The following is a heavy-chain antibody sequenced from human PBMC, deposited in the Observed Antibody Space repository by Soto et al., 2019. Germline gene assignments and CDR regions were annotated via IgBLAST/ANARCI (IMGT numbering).Heavy chain of an antibody. CDR3: AREDSGRCVVESIPDH. Sequence: QVQLVQSGAEVKKPGASVKVSCKASGYNFTNYYIAWGRQAPGQGRERMGWINTYNGESNHAENLQGRVTMPTDTSPRTAYVVLRSLRSSYTAVEYCAREDSGRCVVESIPDHWGQGTLVTGSS. V-gene: IGHV1-18*01. J-gene: IGHJ4*02. CDR1: GYNFTNYY. CDR2: INTYNGES. D-gene: IGHD1-26*01.